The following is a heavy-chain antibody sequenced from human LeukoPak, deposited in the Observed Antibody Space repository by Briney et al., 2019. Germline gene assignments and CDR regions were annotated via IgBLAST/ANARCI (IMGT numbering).Heavy chain of an antibody. D-gene: IGHD4-23*01. Sequence: GASVKVSCKVSGYTLTELSMHWVRQAPGKGREWMGGFDAEDGETIYAQKFQGRVTMTEDTSTDTAYMELSSLRSEDTAVYYCATTPPVADYYYYMDVWGKGTMVTVSS. CDR3: ATTPPVADYYYYMDV. CDR1: GYTLTELS. V-gene: IGHV1-24*01. CDR2: FDAEDGET. J-gene: IGHJ6*03.